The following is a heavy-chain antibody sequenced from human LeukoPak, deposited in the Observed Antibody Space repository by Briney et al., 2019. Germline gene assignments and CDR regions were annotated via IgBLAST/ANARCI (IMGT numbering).Heavy chain of an antibody. Sequence: SETLSLTCTVSGGSISSYYWSWIRQPPGKGLEWIGYIYYSGSTNYNPSLKSRVTISVDTSKNQFSLKLSSVTAADTAVYYCARGFWSGPRSFYYYYGMDVWDQGTTVTVSS. J-gene: IGHJ6*02. D-gene: IGHD3-3*01. CDR3: ARGFWSGPRSFYYYYGMDV. CDR1: GGSISSYY. V-gene: IGHV4-59*01. CDR2: IYYSGST.